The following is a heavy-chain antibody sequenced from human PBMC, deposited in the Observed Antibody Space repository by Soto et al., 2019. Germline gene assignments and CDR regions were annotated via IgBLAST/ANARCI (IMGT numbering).Heavy chain of an antibody. J-gene: IGHJ5*02. V-gene: IGHV3-53*02. D-gene: IGHD2-15*01. CDR1: GFTVSSNY. CDR2: IYSGGST. Sequence: EVQLVETGGGLIQPGGSLRLSCAASGFTVSSNYMSWVRQAPGKGLEWVSVIYSGGSTYYADSVKGRFTISRDNSKNTLYLQMNSLRAEDTAVYYCARDLYCSGGSCNNWFDLWGQGTLVTVSS. CDR3: ARDLYCSGGSCNNWFDL.